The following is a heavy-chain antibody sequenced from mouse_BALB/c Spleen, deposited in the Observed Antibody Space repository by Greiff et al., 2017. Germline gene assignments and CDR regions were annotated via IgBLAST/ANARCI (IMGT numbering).Heavy chain of an antibody. J-gene: IGHJ2*01. Sequence: VQLQQSGPGLVKPSQSLSLTCTVTGYSITSDYAWNWIRQFPGNKLEWMGYISYSGSTSYNPSLKSRISITRDTSKNQFFLQLNSVTTEDTATYYCARWALDYWGQGTTLTVSS. CDR1: GYSITSDYA. CDR3: ARWALDY. D-gene: IGHD3-1*01. CDR2: ISYSGST. V-gene: IGHV3-2*02.